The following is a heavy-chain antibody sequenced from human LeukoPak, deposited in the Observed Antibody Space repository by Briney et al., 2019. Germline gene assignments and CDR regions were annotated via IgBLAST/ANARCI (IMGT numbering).Heavy chain of an antibody. D-gene: IGHD1-26*01. CDR1: GSSVINNY. CDR2: IYEGDST. V-gene: IGHV3-53*01. Sequence: GGSLRLSCAASGSSVINNYMSWVRQAPGKGLEWVSVIYEGDSTYYADSVKGRFTITRDNSKNTLYLQMNSLRAEDTAVYYCAREESGSYFRYWGQGTLVTVSS. CDR3: AREESGSYFRY. J-gene: IGHJ4*02.